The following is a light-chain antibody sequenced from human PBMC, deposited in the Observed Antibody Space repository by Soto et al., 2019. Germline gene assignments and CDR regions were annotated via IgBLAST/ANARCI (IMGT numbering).Light chain of an antibody. CDR3: QQYYSYPWT. CDR2: AAS. J-gene: IGKJ1*01. CDR1: QGISSY. V-gene: IGKV1-8*01. Sequence: AIRMTQSPSSFSASKGDRVTITCRASQGISSYLAWYQQKPGKAPKLLIYAASTLQSGVPSRFSGSGSGTDFTLTISCLQSEDFATYYCQQYYSYPWTFGQGTKVDIK.